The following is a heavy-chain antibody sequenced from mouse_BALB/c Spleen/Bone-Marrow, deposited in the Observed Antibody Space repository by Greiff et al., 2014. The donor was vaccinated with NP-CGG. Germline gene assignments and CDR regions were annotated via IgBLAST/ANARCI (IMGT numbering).Heavy chain of an antibody. Sequence: EVQLVESGGGLVKPGGSLKLSCAASGFAFSSYDMSWVRQTPEKRLEWVAYISSGGGSTYYPDTVKGRFTISRDNAKNTLYLQMSSLKSEDTAMYYCARHYYGNPYYYAMDYWGQGTSVTVSS. CDR2: ISSGGGST. J-gene: IGHJ4*01. V-gene: IGHV5-12-1*01. CDR3: ARHYYGNPYYYAMDY. CDR1: GFAFSSYD. D-gene: IGHD2-1*01.